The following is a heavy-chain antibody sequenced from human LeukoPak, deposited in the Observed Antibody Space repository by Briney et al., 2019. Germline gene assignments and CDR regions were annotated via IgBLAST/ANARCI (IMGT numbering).Heavy chain of an antibody. CDR1: GYSFTSYW. J-gene: IGHJ3*01. Sequence: GESLKISCRGSGYSFTSYWIGWVRQMPGKGLEWMGTIYPGDSDTIYSPSFQGQVTISADKSINTAYLQWISMKASDTGMYYCARQRGYRMTKDGFDVWGQGTMVTVSS. CDR3: ARQRGYRMTKDGFDV. CDR2: IYPGDSDT. D-gene: IGHD2-2*03. V-gene: IGHV5-51*01.